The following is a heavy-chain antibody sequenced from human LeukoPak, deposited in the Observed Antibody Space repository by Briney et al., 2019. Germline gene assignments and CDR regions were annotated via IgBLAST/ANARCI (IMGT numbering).Heavy chain of an antibody. D-gene: IGHD3-3*01. J-gene: IGHJ3*02. V-gene: IGHV1-8*03. Sequence: ASVKVSCKASGGTFSSYAISWVRQATGQGLEWMGWMNPNSGNTGYAQKFQGRVTITRNTSISTAYMELSSLRSEDTAVYYCARGRIVYYDFWSGYYAHDAFDIWGQGTMVTVSS. CDR1: GGTFSSYA. CDR2: MNPNSGNT. CDR3: ARGRIVYYDFWSGYYAHDAFDI.